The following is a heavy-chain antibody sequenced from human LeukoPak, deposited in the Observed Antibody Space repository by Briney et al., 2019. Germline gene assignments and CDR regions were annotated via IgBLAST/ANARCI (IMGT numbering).Heavy chain of an antibody. V-gene: IGHV3-49*03. CDR3: TTAPRGYCSGGSCSYAFDI. D-gene: IGHD2-15*01. Sequence: PGRSLRLSCTASGFTFGDYAMSWFRQAPGKGLEWVGFIRAKTYGGTTQYAASVKDRFSISRDDSKSIAYLQMNSLKTDDTAVYYCTTAPRGYCSGGSCSYAFDIWGQGTMVTVSS. J-gene: IGHJ3*02. CDR2: IRAKTYGGTT. CDR1: GFTFGDYA.